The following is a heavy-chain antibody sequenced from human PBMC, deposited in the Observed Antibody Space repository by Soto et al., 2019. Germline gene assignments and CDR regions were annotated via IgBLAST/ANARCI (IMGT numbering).Heavy chain of an antibody. CDR1: GGSFSGYY. V-gene: IGHV4-34*01. D-gene: IGHD6-19*01. CDR2: INHSGST. J-gene: IGHJ4*01. CDR3: ARSSGWNFDY. Sequence: SETLSLTCAVYGGSFSGYYWSWIRQPPGKGLEWIGEINHSGSTNYNPSLKSRVTISVDTSKNQFSLKLSSVTAADTAVYYCARSSGWNFDYRGQETLVTVSS.